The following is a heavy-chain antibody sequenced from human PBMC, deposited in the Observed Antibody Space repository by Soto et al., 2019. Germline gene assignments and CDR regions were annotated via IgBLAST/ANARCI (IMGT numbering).Heavy chain of an antibody. CDR2: ISYDGSNK. J-gene: IGHJ4*02. CDR3: VVALATTYDPIFAS. Sequence: PGGSLRISCAASGFTFKSYAIHWVRQAPGKGLEWVALISYDGSNKYYADSVKGRFTISRDNSKNTLSLQMNSLRAEDTAVYYCVVALATTYDPIFASWGQGSLVTVSS. V-gene: IGHV3-30*03. D-gene: IGHD1-26*01. CDR1: GFTFKSYA.